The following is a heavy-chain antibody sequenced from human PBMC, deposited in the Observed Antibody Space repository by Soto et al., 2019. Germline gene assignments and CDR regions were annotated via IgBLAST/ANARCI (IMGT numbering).Heavy chain of an antibody. J-gene: IGHJ4*02. CDR1: GNTFTSYD. Sequence: LLNLSCKASGNTFTSYDINWVLQATGQGLEWMGWMNPNSGNTGYAQKFQGRVTMTRNTSISTAYMELSSLRSEDTAVYYCARVRRITFGGVSQYGGQGTLVLVSS. D-gene: IGHD3-16*01. V-gene: IGHV1-8*01. CDR2: MNPNSGNT. CDR3: ARVRRITFGGVSQY.